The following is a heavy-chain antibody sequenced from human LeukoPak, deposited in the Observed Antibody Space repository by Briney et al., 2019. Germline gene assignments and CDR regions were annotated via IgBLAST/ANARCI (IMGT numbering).Heavy chain of an antibody. V-gene: IGHV3-30*09. CDR2: ISDDGSNK. D-gene: IGHD3-3*01. CDR3: ASGYDFWSGYPYYFDY. J-gene: IGHJ4*02. CDR1: GFTFSSYA. Sequence: RGCLRDSCAASGFTFSSYAMYWVRQAPGKGLGWVAVISDDGSNKYYADSVKGRFATTRDNSKKTLYLQMNSLRAEDTAVYYCASGYDFWSGYPYYFDYWGQGTLVTVSS.